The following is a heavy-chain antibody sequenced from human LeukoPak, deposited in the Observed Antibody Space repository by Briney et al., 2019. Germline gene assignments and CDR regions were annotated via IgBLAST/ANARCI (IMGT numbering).Heavy chain of an antibody. V-gene: IGHV4-34*01. J-gene: IGHJ4*02. CDR2: INHSGST. Sequence: SETLSLTCAVYGGSFSGYYWSWIRQPPGKGLEWIGEINHSGSTNYNPSLTSRVTISLDRSKKKFSLTLTSVTAADTAVYFCARGAEYYAIWRGYAGYSDYWGQGISVTVSS. D-gene: IGHD3-3*01. CDR1: GGSFSGYY. CDR3: ARGAEYYAIWRGYAGYSDY.